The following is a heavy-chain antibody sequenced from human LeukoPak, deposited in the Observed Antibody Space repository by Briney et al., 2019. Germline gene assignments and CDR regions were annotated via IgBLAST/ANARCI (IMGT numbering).Heavy chain of an antibody. CDR1: GFTFSSYS. CDR2: ISSSIGYI. V-gene: IGHV3-21*01. J-gene: IGHJ4*02. Sequence: GGSLRLSCAASGFTFSSYSMNCVRQAPGKGLEWVSSISSSIGYIYYADSVKGRFTISRDNAKNSLYLQMNSLRAEDTAVYYCARGGSSQVDYWGQGTLVTVSS. CDR3: ARGGSSQVDY.